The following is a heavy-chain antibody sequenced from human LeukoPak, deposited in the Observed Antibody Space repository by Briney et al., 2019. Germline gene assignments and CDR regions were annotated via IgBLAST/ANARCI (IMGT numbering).Heavy chain of an antibody. V-gene: IGHV3-7*04. Sequence: TGGSLRLSCAPCGFILSTYRMNWVRHAPGKGLEGVAGISGDGSERDYVASVRGRFTIPRNNAKNSLYLQMNSLTAEDTAVYYCGRDPDSWGQGTVVTVSS. J-gene: IGHJ5*01. CDR3: GRDPDS. CDR2: ISGDGSER. CDR1: GFILSTYR.